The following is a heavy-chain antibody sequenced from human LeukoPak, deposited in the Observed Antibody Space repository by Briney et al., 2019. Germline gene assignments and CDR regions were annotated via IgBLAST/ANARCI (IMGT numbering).Heavy chain of an antibody. J-gene: IGHJ4*02. CDR2: INPNSGGT. CDR3: ARDRYYDATGQVDY. Sequence: ASVKVSCKASGYTFTGYYMHWVRQAPGQGLERMGWINPNSGGTNYAQKFQGRVTMTRDTSISTAYMELSRLRSDDTAVYYCARDRYYDATGQVDYWGQGTLVTVSS. D-gene: IGHD3-22*01. V-gene: IGHV1-2*02. CDR1: GYTFTGYY.